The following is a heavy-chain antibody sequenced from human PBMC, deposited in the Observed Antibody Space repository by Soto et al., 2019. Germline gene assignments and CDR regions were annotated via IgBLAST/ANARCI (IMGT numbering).Heavy chain of an antibody. CDR1: GFTFSSYG. D-gene: IGHD3-16*01. CDR2: ISYDGSNK. V-gene: IGHV3-30*18. J-gene: IGHJ6*02. CDR3: AKDLRWGMDV. Sequence: QVQLVESGGGVVQPGRSLRLSCADSGFTFSSYGMHWVRQAPGKGLEWVAVISYDGSNKYYADSVKGRFTISRDNSKNTLYLQMNSLRAEDTAVYYCAKDLRWGMDVWGQGTTVTVSS.